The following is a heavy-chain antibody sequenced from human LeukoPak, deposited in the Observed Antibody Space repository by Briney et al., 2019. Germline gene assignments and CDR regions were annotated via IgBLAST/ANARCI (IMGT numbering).Heavy chain of an antibody. D-gene: IGHD1-14*01. Sequence: GGSLRLSCAASGFTFHNYAMNWVRQAPGKGLEWVSSISGSSGNTSYADSVKGRFTISRDNSKNTLYLQMNSLRAEDTAVYYCAKPARTDAFDIWGQGTMITVSS. CDR1: GFTFHNYA. J-gene: IGHJ3*02. V-gene: IGHV3-23*01. CDR2: ISGSSGNT. CDR3: AKPARTDAFDI.